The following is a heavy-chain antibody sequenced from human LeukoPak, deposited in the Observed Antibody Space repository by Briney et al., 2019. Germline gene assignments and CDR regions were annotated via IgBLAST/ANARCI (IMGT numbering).Heavy chain of an antibody. J-gene: IGHJ4*02. CDR2: INHSGST. CDR3: ARGAYDDSGHYIAYFDY. D-gene: IGHD3-22*01. Sequence: PSETLSLTCAVYGRSFSGYYWSWIRQTPGKGLEWIGEINHSGSTTYNPSLKSRVTISVDTSKNQFSLKLSSVTAADTALYYCARGAYDDSGHYIAYFDYWGRGSLVTVSS. V-gene: IGHV4-34*01. CDR1: GRSFSGYY.